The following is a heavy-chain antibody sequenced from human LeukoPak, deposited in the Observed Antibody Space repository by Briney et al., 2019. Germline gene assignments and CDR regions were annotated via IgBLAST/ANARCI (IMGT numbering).Heavy chain of an antibody. CDR2: ISAYNGNT. Sequence: GASVTVSCKASGYTFTSYGISWVRQAPGQGLEGMGWISAYNGNTNYAQKLQGRVTMTTDTSTSTAYMELRSLRSDDTAVYYCASNVAVAGDYNWFDPWGQGTLVTVSS. J-gene: IGHJ5*02. CDR3: ASNVAVAGDYNWFDP. V-gene: IGHV1-18*01. CDR1: GYTFTSYG. D-gene: IGHD6-19*01.